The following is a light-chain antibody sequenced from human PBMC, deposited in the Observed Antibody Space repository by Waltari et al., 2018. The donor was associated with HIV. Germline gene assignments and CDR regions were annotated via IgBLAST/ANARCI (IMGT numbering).Light chain of an antibody. Sequence: EIVLTQSPGTLSLSPGERATLSCRASQSVSNNYLAWYQQKPGQAPRRLIYGASSRATGIPDRFSGSGSGTDFTLTISRLEPEDFAVYYCQQYGSSPRTFGQGTKVEIK. J-gene: IGKJ1*01. CDR1: QSVSNNY. CDR3: QQYGSSPRT. V-gene: IGKV3-20*01. CDR2: GAS.